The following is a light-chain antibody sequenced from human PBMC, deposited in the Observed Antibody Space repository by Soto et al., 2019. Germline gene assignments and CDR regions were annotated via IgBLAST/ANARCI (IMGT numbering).Light chain of an antibody. CDR2: GAS. V-gene: IGKV3-20*01. CDR1: DSVDCRG. Sequence: EIVLTQSPGTLSLSPGERATLSCRASDSVDCRGLVWYQQKPGQAPRLLIYGASNRAIGIPDRFSGSGSGTDFTLPITRLEPEDFALYYCQYYAGPPLTFGGGTKVEI. CDR3: QYYAGPPLT. J-gene: IGKJ4*01.